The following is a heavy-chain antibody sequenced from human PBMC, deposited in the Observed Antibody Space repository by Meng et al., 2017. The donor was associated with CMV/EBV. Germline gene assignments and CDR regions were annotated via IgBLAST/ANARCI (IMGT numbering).Heavy chain of an antibody. CDR3: AKDRSVGFMDV. Sequence: GGSLRLSCAASGFTFSSYSMNWVRQAPGKGLEWVSSISSSSSYIYYADSVKGRFTISRDNAKNSLYLQMNSLRAEDTAVYYCAKDRSVGFMDVWGQGTTVTVSS. V-gene: IGHV3-21*01. D-gene: IGHD1-26*01. CDR2: ISSSSSYI. CDR1: GFTFSSYS. J-gene: IGHJ6*02.